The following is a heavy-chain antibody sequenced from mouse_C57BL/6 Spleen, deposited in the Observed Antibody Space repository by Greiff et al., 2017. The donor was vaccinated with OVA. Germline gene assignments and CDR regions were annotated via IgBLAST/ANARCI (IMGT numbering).Heavy chain of an antibody. CDR1: GYTFTSSW. Sequence: VQLQQPGAELVKPGASVKLSCKASGYTFTSSWMQWVKQRPGQGLEWIGEIDPSDSYTNYTQKFKGKATLTVDTSSSPAYMQLSSLTSEDSAVYYCARCLLGYYFDYWGQGTTLTVSS. J-gene: IGHJ2*01. D-gene: IGHD1-1*01. CDR2: IDPSDSYT. V-gene: IGHV1-50*01. CDR3: ARCLLGYYFDY.